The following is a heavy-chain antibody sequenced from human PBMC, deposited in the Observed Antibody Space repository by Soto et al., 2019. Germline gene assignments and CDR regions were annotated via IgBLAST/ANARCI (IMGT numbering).Heavy chain of an antibody. V-gene: IGHV4-31*03. J-gene: IGHJ4*02. D-gene: IGHD1-1*01. CDR2: IYYTGNT. CDR1: GGSLSSGCTGSY. CDR3: ASGHDAYKVRY. Sequence: QVQLQESGPGLVKPSQTLSLTCTVSGGSLSSGCTGSYWPWIRQLPGKGLEWIGYIYYTGNTYDNTSRNRRPLIYLQAPENQLSLTLPSVTVAVRTMYFCASGHDAYKVRYWGQGTLVTGSS.